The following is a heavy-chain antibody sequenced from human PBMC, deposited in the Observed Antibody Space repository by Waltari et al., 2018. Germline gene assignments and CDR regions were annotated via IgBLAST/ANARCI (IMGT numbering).Heavy chain of an antibody. Sequence: GYYLYWVRQAPGQGLEWMGWINPTNGVTNYAQKFQGRVTMTRDTSINSVYMDLSRLRSDDTAVYFCARGLGGSSPFDYWGRGTLVTVSS. CDR3: ARGLGGSSPFDY. V-gene: IGHV1-2*02. CDR1: GYY. J-gene: IGHJ4*02. CDR2: INPTNGVT. D-gene: IGHD3-16*01.